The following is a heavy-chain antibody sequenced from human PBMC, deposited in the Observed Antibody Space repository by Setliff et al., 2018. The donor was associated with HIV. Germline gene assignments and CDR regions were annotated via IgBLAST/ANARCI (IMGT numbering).Heavy chain of an antibody. CDR3: ARVAGGVDAFDI. D-gene: IGHD6-19*01. J-gene: IGHJ3*02. Sequence: SETLSLTCAVSGYSISSGYYWSWIRQPAGKGLEWIGRIYTSGSTNYNPSLKSRITISVDTSKKQFSLKLTSVTAADSAVYYCARVAGGVDAFDIWGQGTMVTVSS. CDR2: IYTSGST. CDR1: GYSISSGYY. V-gene: IGHV4-61*02.